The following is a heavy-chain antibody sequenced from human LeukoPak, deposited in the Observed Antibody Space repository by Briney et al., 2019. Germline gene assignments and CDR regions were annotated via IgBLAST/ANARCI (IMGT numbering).Heavy chain of an antibody. J-gene: IGHJ1*01. CDR3: ARGPSREPIQH. V-gene: IGHV4-34*01. D-gene: IGHD1-14*01. Sequence: SETLSLTCTVSGGSISSYNWSWIRQPPGKGLEWIGEINHSGSTNYNPSLKSRVTISVDTSKNQFSLKLSSVTAADTAVYYCARGPSREPIQHWGQGTLVTVPS. CDR2: INHSGST. CDR1: GGSISSYN.